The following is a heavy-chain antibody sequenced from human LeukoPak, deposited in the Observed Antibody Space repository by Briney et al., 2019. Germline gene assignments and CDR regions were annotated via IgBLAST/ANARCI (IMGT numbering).Heavy chain of an antibody. D-gene: IGHD6-13*01. J-gene: IGHJ4*02. CDR2: IWYDGSNK. CDR1: GFXFSSYG. Sequence: GGSLRLSCGASGFXFSSYGMHWVRQAPGKGLEWVAVIWYDGSNKYYADSVKGRFTISRDNSKNTLYLQMNSLRAEDTAVYYCARERSAAAAPFDYWGQGTLVTVSS. CDR3: ARERSAAAAPFDY. V-gene: IGHV3-33*01.